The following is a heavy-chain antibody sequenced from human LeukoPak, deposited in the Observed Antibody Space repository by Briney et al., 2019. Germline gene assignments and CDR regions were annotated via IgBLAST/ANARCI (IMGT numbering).Heavy chain of an antibody. V-gene: IGHV3-21*01. D-gene: IGHD3-22*01. Sequence: GGSLRLSCAASGFTFSSYSMNCVRQAPGKGLEWVSSISSSSTYIYYADSVQGRFTISRDNAKNSLYLQMNSLRADDTAVYYCARADYDSSGTFDYWGQGTLVTVSS. CDR1: GFTFSSYS. CDR2: ISSSSTYI. J-gene: IGHJ4*02. CDR3: ARADYDSSGTFDY.